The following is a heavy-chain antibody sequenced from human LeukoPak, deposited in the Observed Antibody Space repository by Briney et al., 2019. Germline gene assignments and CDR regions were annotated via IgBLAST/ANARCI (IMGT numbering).Heavy chain of an antibody. CDR3: ARGSPGQLSSIFDY. Sequence: ASVKVSCKASGGTFSSYAISWVRQAPGQGLEWMGRIIPILGIANYAQKSQGRVTITADKSTSTAYMELSSLRSEDTAVYYCARGSPGQLSSIFDYWGQGTLVTVSS. J-gene: IGHJ4*02. D-gene: IGHD2-2*01. CDR2: IIPILGIA. CDR1: GGTFSSYA. V-gene: IGHV1-69*04.